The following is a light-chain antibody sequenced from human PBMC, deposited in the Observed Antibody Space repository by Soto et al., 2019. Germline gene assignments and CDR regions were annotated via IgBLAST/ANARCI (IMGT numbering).Light chain of an antibody. CDR2: EVF. V-gene: IGLV2-14*01. Sequence: QSALTQPASVSGSPGQSITIPCTGTNSDVGAYNYVSWYQHHPGKAPKLMIYEVFTRSSGVSSRFSGSKSGSTASLTISGLQAEDEADYYCTSYTTTTTLYVFGTGTKVTVL. CDR1: NSDVGAYNY. J-gene: IGLJ1*01. CDR3: TSYTTTTTLYV.